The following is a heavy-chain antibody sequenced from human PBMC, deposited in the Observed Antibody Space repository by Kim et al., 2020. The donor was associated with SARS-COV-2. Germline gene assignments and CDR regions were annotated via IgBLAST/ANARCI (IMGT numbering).Heavy chain of an antibody. CDR1: GHALDDYY. D-gene: IGHD5-12*01. Sequence: SETLSLTCALSGHALDDYYWCWVRQAPGGGLEWIGYIHYRGIKNVHPSLESRTTISVDSRKSQISLRLQSVTAADTAVYFCARKRADNTGFIDSWGQGVRVTVSS. CDR2: IHYRGIK. V-gene: IGHV4-59*01. CDR3: ARKRADNTGFIDS. J-gene: IGHJ4*02.